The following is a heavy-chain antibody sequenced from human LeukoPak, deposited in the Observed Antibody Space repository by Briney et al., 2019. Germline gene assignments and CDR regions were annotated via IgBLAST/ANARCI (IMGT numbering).Heavy chain of an antibody. CDR1: GLTFSSHW. CDR2: ITNDGSST. V-gene: IGHV3-74*01. Sequence: GGSLRLSCAASGLTFSSHWMHWVRQAPGKGLVWVSRITNDGSSTTYADSVKGRFTISRDNAKNMLYLQVNSLRAEDTAVYYCARGFVLGAIDYWGQGTLVTVSS. D-gene: IGHD1-26*01. CDR3: ARGFVLGAIDY. J-gene: IGHJ4*02.